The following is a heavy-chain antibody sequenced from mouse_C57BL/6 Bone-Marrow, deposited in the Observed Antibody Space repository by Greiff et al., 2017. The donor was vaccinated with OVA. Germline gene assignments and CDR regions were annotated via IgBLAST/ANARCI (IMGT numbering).Heavy chain of an antibody. CDR3: ARHGDYGSFFDY. D-gene: IGHD1-1*01. CDR1: GFTFSSYG. V-gene: IGHV5-6*01. CDR2: ISSGGSYT. Sequence: EVKLVESGGDLVKPGGSLKLSRAASGFTFSSYGMSWVRQTPDKRLEWVATISSGGSYTYYPDSVKGRFTISRDNAKNTLYLQMSSLKSEDTAMYYCARHGDYGSFFDYWGQGTTLTVSS. J-gene: IGHJ2*01.